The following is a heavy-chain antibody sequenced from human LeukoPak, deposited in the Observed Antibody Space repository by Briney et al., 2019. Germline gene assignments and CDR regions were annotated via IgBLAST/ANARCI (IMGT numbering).Heavy chain of an antibody. D-gene: IGHD2-15*01. CDR3: ARDMDCSGGSCYYFDY. J-gene: IGHJ4*02. CDR2: IIPIFGIA. CDR1: GGTFSSYA. V-gene: IGHV1-69*04. Sequence: GASVKVSCKASGGTFSSYAISWVRQAPGQGLEWMGRIIPIFGIANYAQKFQGRVTITADKSTSTAYMELSSLGSEDTAVYYCARDMDCSGGSCYYFDYWGQGTLVTVSS.